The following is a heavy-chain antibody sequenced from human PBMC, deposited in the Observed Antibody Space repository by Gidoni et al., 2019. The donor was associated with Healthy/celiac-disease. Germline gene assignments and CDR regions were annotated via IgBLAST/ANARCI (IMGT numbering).Heavy chain of an antibody. D-gene: IGHD5-18*01. Sequence: QLQLQESGPGLVKPSETLSLTCTVSGGSLSSSSDYWGWIRQPPGKGLEWIGSIYYSGSTYHNPSLKSRVTISVDTSKNQFSLKLSSVTAADTAVYYCARPVGYSYGSGYNWFDPWGQGTLVTVSS. CDR2: IYYSGST. J-gene: IGHJ5*02. V-gene: IGHV4-39*01. CDR1: GGSLSSSSDY. CDR3: ARPVGYSYGSGYNWFDP.